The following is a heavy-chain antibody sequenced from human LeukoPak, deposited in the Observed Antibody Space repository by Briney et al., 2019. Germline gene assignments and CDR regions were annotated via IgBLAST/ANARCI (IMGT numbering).Heavy chain of an antibody. CDR3: ARGRIAARRGYFDY. Sequence: SETLSLTCAVYGGSFSGYYWSWIRQPPGKGLEWIGEINHSGSTNYNPSLKSRVTISVGTSKNQFSLKLSSVTAADTAVYYCARGRIAARRGYFDYWGQGTLVTVSS. CDR2: INHSGST. CDR1: GGSFSGYY. V-gene: IGHV4-34*01. D-gene: IGHD6-6*01. J-gene: IGHJ4*02.